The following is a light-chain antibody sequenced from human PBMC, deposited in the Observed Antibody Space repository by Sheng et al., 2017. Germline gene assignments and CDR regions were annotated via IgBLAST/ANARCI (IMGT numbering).Light chain of an antibody. J-gene: IGLJ3*02. V-gene: IGLV1-36*01. CDR2: YSN. Sequence: QSVLTQPPSVSEAHGQRVTISCSGSSSNIGNNAVTWYQQIPGKAPKLLIYYSNLSPSGVSGRFSASKSGTSASLAISGLQSEDEADYFCSAWDDSLNAVMFGGGTKLTVL. CDR3: SAWDDSLNAVM. CDR1: SSNIGNNA.